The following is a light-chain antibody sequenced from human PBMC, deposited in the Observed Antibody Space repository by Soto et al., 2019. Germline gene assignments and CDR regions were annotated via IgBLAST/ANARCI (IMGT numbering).Light chain of an antibody. CDR1: SSDVGAYNY. CDR2: EVS. CDR3: SSYAGSNV. Sequence: QSALTQPPSASGSPGQSVTISCTGTSSDVGAYNYVSWYQRHPGKAPKLLIYEVSKRPSGVPDRFSGSKSGNTASLTVSGLQAEDEADYYCSSYAGSNVFGTGTKVTVL. J-gene: IGLJ1*01. V-gene: IGLV2-8*01.